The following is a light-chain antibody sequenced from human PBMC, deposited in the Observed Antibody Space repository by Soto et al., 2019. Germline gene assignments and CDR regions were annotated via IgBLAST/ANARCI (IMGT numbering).Light chain of an antibody. CDR2: EAS. V-gene: IGLV2-23*01. Sequence: SVLTQPASVSGSPGQSITISCTGTSSDVGSYNLVSWYQQHPGKAPKLTIYEASKRPSGVSNRFSGSKSGNTASLTISGLQAEDEADYYCCSYAGSRTFYVFGTGTKVTVL. J-gene: IGLJ1*01. CDR1: SSDVGSYNL. CDR3: CSYAGSRTFYV.